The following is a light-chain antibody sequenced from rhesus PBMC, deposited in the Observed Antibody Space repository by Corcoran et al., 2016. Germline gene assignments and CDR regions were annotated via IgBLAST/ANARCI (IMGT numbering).Light chain of an antibody. J-gene: IGKJ2*01. CDR2: KAS. V-gene: IGKV1-22*01. Sequence: DIQMTQSPSSLSASVGDTVTITCRASQSISSWLAWYQQKPGKAPKLLNYKASTLQSGVPSRFSGRGSGTDFTLTISSIQYEDFAPYYCQQYSSSPPSFGQGTKVEIK. CDR1: QSISSW. CDR3: QQYSSSPPS.